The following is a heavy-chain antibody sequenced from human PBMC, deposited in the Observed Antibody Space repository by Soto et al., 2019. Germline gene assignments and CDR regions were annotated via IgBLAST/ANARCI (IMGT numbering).Heavy chain of an antibody. J-gene: IGHJ3*02. CDR2: IYYSGST. Sequence: QVQLQESGPGLVKPSETLSLTCTVSGGSISSYYWSWIRQPPGKGLEWIGYIYYSGSTNYNPSLKSRVTISVDTSKNQFSPKLSSVTAADTAVYYCARQGGSKGIRAFDIWGQGTMVTVSS. CDR1: GGSISSYY. V-gene: IGHV4-59*08. CDR3: ARQGGSKGIRAFDI. D-gene: IGHD2-15*01.